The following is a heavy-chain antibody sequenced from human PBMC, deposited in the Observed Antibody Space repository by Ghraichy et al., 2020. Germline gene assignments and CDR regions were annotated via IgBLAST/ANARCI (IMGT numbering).Heavy chain of an antibody. D-gene: IGHD1-26*01. V-gene: IGHV4-39*02. CDR3: ARGRIVGVTGYYFDN. CDR2: VYYTGST. CDR1: GGSISSSSYY. J-gene: IGHJ4*02. Sequence: SETLSLTCTVSGGSISSSSYYWGWIRQPPGKGLEWIGSVYYTGSTYYNPSLKSRVAMSVDTSKNHFSLKLSSVTAADTAVYYCARGRIVGVTGYYFDNWGQGTLVTVSS.